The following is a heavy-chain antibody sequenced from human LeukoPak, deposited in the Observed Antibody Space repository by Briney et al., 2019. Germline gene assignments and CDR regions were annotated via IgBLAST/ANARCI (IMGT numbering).Heavy chain of an antibody. J-gene: IGHJ4*02. CDR2: ISGSGGST. D-gene: IGHD3-22*01. V-gene: IGHV3-23*01. CDR1: GFTFSSYA. CDR3: ARDSSGFHYFDY. Sequence: PGGSLRLSCAASGFTFSSYAMSWVHQAPGKGLEWVSAISGSGGSTYYADSVKGRFTISRDNAKNSLYLQMNSLRAEDTAVYYCARDSSGFHYFDYWGQGTLVTVSS.